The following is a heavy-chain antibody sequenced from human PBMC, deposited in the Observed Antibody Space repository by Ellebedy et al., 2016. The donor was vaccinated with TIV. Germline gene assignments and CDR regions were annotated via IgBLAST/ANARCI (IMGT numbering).Heavy chain of an antibody. V-gene: IGHV4-38-2*02. CDR3: ASGYYDTLTGSTGGDFDS. CDR1: NYSISSGSY. CDR2: IYHIGST. J-gene: IGHJ4*02. Sequence: SETLSLTCTVSNYSISSGSYWGWIRQPPGKGLEWIGSIYHIGSTYYNPSLKSRVTISVDTSKNQLYLKLSSVTAADTAVYYCASGYYDTLTGSTGGDFDSWGQGTLVTASS. D-gene: IGHD3-9*01.